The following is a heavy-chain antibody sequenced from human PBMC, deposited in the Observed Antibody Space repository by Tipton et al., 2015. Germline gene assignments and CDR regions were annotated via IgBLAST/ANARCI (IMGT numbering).Heavy chain of an antibody. J-gene: IGHJ6*02. CDR3: ARETARYDYVWGSYRRVGRDYYYDV. CDR1: GDTFSSYG. V-gene: IGHV1-18*01. Sequence: QLVQSGAEVKKPGASVKVSCKASGDTFSSYGISWVRQAPGQGLEWMGWISVYNGNTNYAQKLQGRVTMTTDTSTSTAYMELGSLRSDDTAVYYCARETARYDYVWGSYRRVGRDYYYDVWGQGTTVTVSS. CDR2: ISVYNGNT. D-gene: IGHD3-16*02.